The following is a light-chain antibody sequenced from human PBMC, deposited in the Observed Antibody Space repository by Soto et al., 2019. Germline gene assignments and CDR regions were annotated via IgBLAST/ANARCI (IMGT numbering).Light chain of an antibody. CDR1: QCVXTN. V-gene: IGKV3-15*01. J-gene: IGKJ1*01. CDR2: GAS. CDR3: QHYNDCPRGT. Sequence: MTQSPYTLSVSPGERATLSCRASQCVXTNLAWYQRRPGQAPRLLIXGASTRATGIAARLSGSGSGTDLELILSSLLSEEFVAYYCQHYNDCPRGTVGQGTKVDIK.